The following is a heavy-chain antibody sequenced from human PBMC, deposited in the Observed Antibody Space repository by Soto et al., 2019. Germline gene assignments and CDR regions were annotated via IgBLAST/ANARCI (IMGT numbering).Heavy chain of an antibody. J-gene: IGHJ4*02. Sequence: EVQLVESGGGLVKPGGSLRLSCVASGFTFSSYSMSWVRQAPGEGLQWVSSITSGNTYIHYGDSVKGRFAISRDNAKNSLYLQMNSLRAEDTAVYFCARDTNYYASGSGVDFWGQGTLVTVSS. CDR3: ARDTNYYASGSGVDF. CDR1: GFTFSSYS. CDR2: ITSGNTYI. V-gene: IGHV3-21*02. D-gene: IGHD3-10*01.